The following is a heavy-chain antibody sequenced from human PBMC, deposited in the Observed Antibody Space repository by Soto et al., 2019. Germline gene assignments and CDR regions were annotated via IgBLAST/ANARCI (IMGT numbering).Heavy chain of an antibody. CDR3: ARAPAGPYGGNSV. D-gene: IGHD2-21*02. Sequence: QVQLVQSGAEVKKPGASVKVSCKASGYTFTSYGISWVRQAPGQGLEWMGWISAYNGNTNYAQKLKGRVNMTTDTXTSTAYRERKSLRSDDTAVYYCARAPAGPYGGNSVWGQGTLVAVSS. CDR2: ISAYNGNT. CDR1: GYTFTSYG. J-gene: IGHJ4*02. V-gene: IGHV1-18*01.